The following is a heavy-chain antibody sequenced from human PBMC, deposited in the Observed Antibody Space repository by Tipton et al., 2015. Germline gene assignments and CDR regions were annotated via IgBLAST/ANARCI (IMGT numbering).Heavy chain of an antibody. V-gene: IGHV4-31*03. J-gene: IGHJ6*02. CDR2: IYYTGSS. CDR3: ASHRGGNGMDV. D-gene: IGHD3-16*01. CDR1: SGSISSGGYY. Sequence: TLSLTCTVSSGSISSGGYYWDWIRQHPGKGLEWIGFIYYTGSSCYNPSLESRIMMSIDTSRNQFSLRLSSVTAADTAVYYCASHRGGNGMDVWGQGTTVTVSS.